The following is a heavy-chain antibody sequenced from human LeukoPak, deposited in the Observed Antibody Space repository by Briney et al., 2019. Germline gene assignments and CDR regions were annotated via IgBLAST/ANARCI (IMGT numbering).Heavy chain of an antibody. Sequence: GGSLRLSCAASGFTFRNYAMTWVRQAPGKGLEWVAFIRYDGSNKYYADSVKGRFAISRDNSKNTLYLQMNSLRAEDTAVYYCAKDNYDYGDYDGGDYWGQGTLVTVSS. CDR3: AKDNYDYGDYDGGDY. J-gene: IGHJ4*02. CDR1: GFTFRNYA. D-gene: IGHD4-17*01. V-gene: IGHV3-30*02. CDR2: IRYDGSNK.